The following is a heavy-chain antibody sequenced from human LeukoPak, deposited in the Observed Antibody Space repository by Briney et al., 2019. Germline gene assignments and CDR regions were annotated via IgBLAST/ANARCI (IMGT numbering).Heavy chain of an antibody. CDR1: GYTFTGYY. V-gene: IGHV1-2*02. CDR3: APRGGGASLHFDY. D-gene: IGHD3-16*01. Sequence: ASVKVSCKASGYTFTGYYIHWVRQAPGQGLEWMGWINVDSGDANYAQKFQGRVTMTRDTSITTAYMDLSRLKSDDTAVYYCAPRGGGASLHFDYWGQGTLVTVSS. J-gene: IGHJ4*02. CDR2: INVDSGDA.